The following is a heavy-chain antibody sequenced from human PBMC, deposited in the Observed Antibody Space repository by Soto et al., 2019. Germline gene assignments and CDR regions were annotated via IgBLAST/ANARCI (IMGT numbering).Heavy chain of an antibody. CDR1: GFTFDSYA. CDR3: AKDRLTVFGVVVTFED. CDR2: LSGSGYQT. Sequence: EVQLFESGGGLVQPGGSLRLSCATDGFTFDSYAMHWVRQAPGKGLEWVSSLSGSGYQTYYSDSVKGRLTISSDRSKNTVYLQMNSLRAEDTAVYFCAKDRLTVFGVVVTFEDWGRGTLVTVAS. J-gene: IGHJ4*02. V-gene: IGHV3-23*01. D-gene: IGHD3-3*01.